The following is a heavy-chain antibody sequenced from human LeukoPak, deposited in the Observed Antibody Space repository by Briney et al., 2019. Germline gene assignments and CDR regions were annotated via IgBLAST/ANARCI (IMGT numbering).Heavy chain of an antibody. V-gene: IGHV1-24*01. Sequence: ASVKVSFKVSGYTLTELSMHWVRQAPGKGLEWMGGFDPEDGETIYAQKFQGRVTMTEDTSTDTAYMELSSLRSEDTAVYYCATDGHSSGYYYDAFDIWGQGTMVTVSS. CDR2: FDPEDGET. CDR3: ATDGHSSGYYYDAFDI. CDR1: GYTLTELS. D-gene: IGHD3-22*01. J-gene: IGHJ3*02.